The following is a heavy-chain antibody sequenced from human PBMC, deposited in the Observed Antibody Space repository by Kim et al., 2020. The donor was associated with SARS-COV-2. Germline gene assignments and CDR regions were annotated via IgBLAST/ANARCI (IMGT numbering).Heavy chain of an antibody. D-gene: IGHD3-10*01. V-gene: IGHV1-69*04. Sequence: SVKVSCKASGGTFSSYAISWVRQAPGQGLEWMGRIIPILGIANYAQKFQGRVTITADKSTSTAYMELSSLRSEDTAVYYCARVLSGSYYKFPDYWGQGTLVTVSS. J-gene: IGHJ4*02. CDR1: GGTFSSYA. CDR3: ARVLSGSYYKFPDY. CDR2: IIPILGIA.